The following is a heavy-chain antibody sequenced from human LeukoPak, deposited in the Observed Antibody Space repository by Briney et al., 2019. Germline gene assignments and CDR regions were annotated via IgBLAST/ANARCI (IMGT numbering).Heavy chain of an antibody. V-gene: IGHV3-23*01. CDR1: GFTFSSYA. D-gene: IGHD3-3*01. J-gene: IGHJ4*02. Sequence: GGSLRLSCAASGFTFSSYAMSWVRQDPGKGLEWVSAISGSGGSTYYADSVKGRFTISRDNSKNTLYLQMNSLRAEDTAVYYCAKEYDFWSGSPYYFDYWGQGTLVTVSS. CDR2: ISGSGGST. CDR3: AKEYDFWSGSPYYFDY.